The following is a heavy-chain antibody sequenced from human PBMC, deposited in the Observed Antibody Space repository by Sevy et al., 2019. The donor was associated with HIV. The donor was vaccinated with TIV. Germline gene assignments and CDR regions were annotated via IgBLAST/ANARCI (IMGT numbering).Heavy chain of an antibody. CDR3: ATTKDYYDSSGCPFDY. J-gene: IGHJ4*02. D-gene: IGHD3-22*01. CDR2: FDPEDGET. CDR1: GYTLTQVS. V-gene: IGHV1-24*01. Sequence: ASVKVSCKVSGYTLTQVSMHWVRQAPGEVLEWMGSFDPEDGETIYAQKFQGRVTMTEDTSTDTAYMELNSLRSEDTAVYFCATTKDYYDSSGCPFDYWGQGTLVTVSS.